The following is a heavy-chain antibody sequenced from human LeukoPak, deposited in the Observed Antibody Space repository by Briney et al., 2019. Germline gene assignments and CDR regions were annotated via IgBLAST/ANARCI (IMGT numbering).Heavy chain of an antibody. CDR3: ARDRGDDILTGYYRYYFDY. Sequence: ASVKVSCRASGYTFTSYYIHWVRQAPGQGLEWMGVINPSGGSTSYAQKFQGRVTMTRDMSTSTVYMELSSLRSEDTAVYYCARDRGDDILTGYYRYYFDYWGQGTLVTVSS. D-gene: IGHD3-9*01. J-gene: IGHJ4*02. CDR1: GYTFTSYY. V-gene: IGHV1-46*01. CDR2: INPSGGST.